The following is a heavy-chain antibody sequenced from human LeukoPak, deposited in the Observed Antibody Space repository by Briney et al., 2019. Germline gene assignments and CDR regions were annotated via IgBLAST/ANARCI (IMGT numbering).Heavy chain of an antibody. CDR1: GYTFTSYY. V-gene: IGHV1-46*01. J-gene: IGHJ4*02. CDR3: ARETSSNYVDY. D-gene: IGHD4-11*01. Sequence: ASVKVSCKASGYTFTSYYMHWVRQAPGQGLEWMGIINPSGGSTNYAQKFQGRVTMTRDMSTSTVYMELSSLRSEDTAVYYCARETSSNYVDYWGQGTLVTVSS. CDR2: INPSGGST.